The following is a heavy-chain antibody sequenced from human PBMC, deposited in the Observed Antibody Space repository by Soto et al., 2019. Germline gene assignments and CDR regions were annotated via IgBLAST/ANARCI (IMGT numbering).Heavy chain of an antibody. CDR1: GYTFTSYT. V-gene: IGHV1-3*01. CDR3: WRSPSLFIYY. CDR2: INAGNGNI. D-gene: IGHD3-10*01. J-gene: IGHJ4*02. Sequence: GAPVKVSCKASGYTFTSYTMNWVRQAPGQRLEWMGWINAGNGNIKYSEKFQGRVTITRDTSASTAYMELSSLRSEDTAVYYCWRSPSLFIYYWGQGTLVTVSS.